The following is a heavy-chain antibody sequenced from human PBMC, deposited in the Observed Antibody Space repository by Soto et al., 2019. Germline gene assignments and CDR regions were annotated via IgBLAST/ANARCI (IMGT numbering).Heavy chain of an antibody. Sequence: GGSLRLSCGASGFSVKRYWMHWVRQAPGKGLVWLSRFGGDENYTDYADSVRGRFTISRDIAKNTIYLQMNSLRAEDTAVYYCAKGKDIGVVRHGLDACGQGPTVTVYS. CDR3: AKGKDIGVVRHGLDA. CDR1: GFSVKRYW. V-gene: IGHV3-74*01. CDR2: FGGDENYT. J-gene: IGHJ6*02. D-gene: IGHD3-3*01.